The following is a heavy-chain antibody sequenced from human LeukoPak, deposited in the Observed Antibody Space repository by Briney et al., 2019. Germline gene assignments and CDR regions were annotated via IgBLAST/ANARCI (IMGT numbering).Heavy chain of an antibody. J-gene: IGHJ3*02. CDR1: GYTFTGYY. V-gene: IGHV1-2*06. Sequence: ASVKVSCTASGYTFTGYYMHWVRQAPGQGLEWMGRINPNSGGTNYAQKFQGRVTMTRDTSISTAYMELSRLRSDDTAVYYCAVAIQLFYAFDIWGQGTMVTVSS. CDR3: AVAIQLFYAFDI. CDR2: INPNSGGT. D-gene: IGHD5-18*01.